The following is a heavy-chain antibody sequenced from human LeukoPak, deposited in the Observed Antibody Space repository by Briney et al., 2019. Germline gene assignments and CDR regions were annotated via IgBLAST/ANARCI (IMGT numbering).Heavy chain of an antibody. V-gene: IGHV1-69*13. J-gene: IGHJ4*02. CDR2: IIPIFGTA. CDR1: GGTFSSYA. D-gene: IGHD6-19*01. CDR3: ARDHSSGWYFFDY. Sequence: GASVKVSCTASGGTFSSYAISWVRQAPGQGLEWMGGIIPIFGTANYAQKFQGRVTITADESTSTAYMELSSLRSEDTAVYYCARDHSSGWYFFDYWGQGTLVTVSS.